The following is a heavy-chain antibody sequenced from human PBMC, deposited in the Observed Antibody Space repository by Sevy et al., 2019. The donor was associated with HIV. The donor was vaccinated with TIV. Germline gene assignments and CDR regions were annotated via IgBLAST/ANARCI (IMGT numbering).Heavy chain of an antibody. Sequence: GGSLRLSCAASGFTFSSYWMSWVRQAPGKGLEWVANIKQDGSEKYYVDSVKGLFTISRDNAKNSLYLQMNSLRAEDTAVYYCARSSSGYYYNDYGMDVWGQGTTVTVSS. D-gene: IGHD3-22*01. CDR3: ARSSSGYYYNDYGMDV. CDR1: GFTFSSYW. CDR2: IKQDGSEK. J-gene: IGHJ6*02. V-gene: IGHV3-7*01.